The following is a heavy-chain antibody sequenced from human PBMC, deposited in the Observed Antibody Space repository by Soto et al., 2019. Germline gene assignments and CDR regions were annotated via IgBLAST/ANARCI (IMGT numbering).Heavy chain of an antibody. Sequence: HPGGSLRLSCSASGFTFNTYAMGWVRQAPGRRLEWVSTLNASDAHTTYADSVKGRFTISRDNSKNTLHLDMDSLRAEDTALYYCAKDHLPVGDYYYGVDVWGQGTMVTVSS. J-gene: IGHJ6*02. V-gene: IGHV3-23*01. CDR1: GFTFNTYA. D-gene: IGHD1-26*01. CDR3: AKDHLPVGDYYYGVDV. CDR2: LNASDAHT.